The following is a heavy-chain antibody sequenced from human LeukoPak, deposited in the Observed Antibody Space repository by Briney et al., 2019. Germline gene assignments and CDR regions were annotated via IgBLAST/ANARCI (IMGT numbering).Heavy chain of an antibody. CDR2: IYYSGST. Sequence: SETLSLTCTVSGGSISSSGYYWGWIRQPPGKGLEWIGSIYYSGSTYYNPSLKSRVTISVDTSKNQFSLKLSSVTAADTAVYYCAREPSGSESDYWGQGTLVTVSS. J-gene: IGHJ4*02. CDR1: GGSISSSGYY. D-gene: IGHD1-26*01. CDR3: AREPSGSESDY. V-gene: IGHV4-39*01.